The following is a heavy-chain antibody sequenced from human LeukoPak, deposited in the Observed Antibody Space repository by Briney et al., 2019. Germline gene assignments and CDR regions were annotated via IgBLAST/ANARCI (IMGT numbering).Heavy chain of an antibody. CDR2: IYSGGST. J-gene: IGHJ6*02. CDR1: GFTVSSNY. V-gene: IGHV3-66*02. Sequence: GRSLRLSCAASGFTVSSNYMSWVRQAPGKGLEWVSVIYSGGSTYYADSVKGRFTISRDNSKNTLYLQMNSLRAEDTAVYYCARGEKTLWGGYGMDVWGQGTTVTVSS. D-gene: IGHD3-3*01. CDR3: ARGEKTLWGGYGMDV.